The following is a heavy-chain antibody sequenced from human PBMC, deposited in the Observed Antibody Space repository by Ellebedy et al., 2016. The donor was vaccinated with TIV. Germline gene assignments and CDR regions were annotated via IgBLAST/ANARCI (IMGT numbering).Heavy chain of an antibody. J-gene: IGHJ6*02. CDR3: WARGSPYYGGLDV. CDR1: GGTFSNYG. Sequence: AASVKVSCKPSGGTFSNYGISWVRQASGQGLEWMGGIIPMFGTVNLAQRFQGRVRITADESTSTDYMELSGLRSDDTAVYYCWARGSPYYGGLDVWGQGTTVTVSS. V-gene: IGHV1-69*13. CDR2: IIPMFGTV.